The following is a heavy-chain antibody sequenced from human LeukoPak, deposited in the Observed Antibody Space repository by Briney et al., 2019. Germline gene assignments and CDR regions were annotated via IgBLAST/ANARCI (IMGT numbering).Heavy chain of an antibody. J-gene: IGHJ4*02. CDR3: AREGGPYCSSTSCYAIFDY. Sequence: ASVKVSCKASGYTFTSYGISWVRQAPGQGLEWMGWISAYNGNTNYAQKLQGRVTMTTDTSTSTAYMELRSLRSDDTAVYYCAREGGPYCSSTSCYAIFDYWGQGTLVTVSS. CDR1: GYTFTSYG. D-gene: IGHD2-2*01. V-gene: IGHV1-18*01. CDR2: ISAYNGNT.